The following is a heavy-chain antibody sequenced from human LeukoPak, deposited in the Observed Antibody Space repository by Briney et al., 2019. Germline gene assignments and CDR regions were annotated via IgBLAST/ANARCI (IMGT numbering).Heavy chain of an antibody. V-gene: IGHV4-39*07. CDR1: GGSISSSSYY. D-gene: IGHD2-15*01. CDR2: IYYSGST. J-gene: IGHJ2*01. CDR3: ARQDGAPWFFDL. Sequence: LETLSLTCTVSGGSISSSSYYWGWIRQPPGKGLEWIGSIYYSGSTYYNPSLKSRVTISVDTSKNQFSLKLSSVTAADTAVYYCARQDGAPWFFDLWGRGTLVTVSS.